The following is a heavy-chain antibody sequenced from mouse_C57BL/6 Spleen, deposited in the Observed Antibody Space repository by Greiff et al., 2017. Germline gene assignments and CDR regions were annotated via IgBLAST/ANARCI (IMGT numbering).Heavy chain of an antibody. Sequence: EVQLQQSGPELVKPGASVTMSCKASGYTFTDYNMHWVQQTPGKSLEWIGYINPQNGGTSSNQQFTGKATVTVNQSSSTAYMELRSLTSEDSAVYYCASKDDLGYRGAMDYWGQGTSVTVSS. CDR3: ASKDDLGYRGAMDY. D-gene: IGHD2-2*01. V-gene: IGHV1-22*01. CDR1: GYTFTDYN. J-gene: IGHJ4*01. CDR2: INPQNGGT.